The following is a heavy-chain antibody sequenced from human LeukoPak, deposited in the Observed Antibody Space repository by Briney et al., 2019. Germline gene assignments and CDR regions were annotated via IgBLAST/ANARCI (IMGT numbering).Heavy chain of an antibody. V-gene: IGHV3-21*04. J-gene: IGHJ5*02. CDR2: IGSSSSYI. D-gene: IGHD3-10*01. CDR3: AKGPAMVRGTFDP. Sequence: GGSLRLSCAVSGFTFSSYSMNWVRQAPGKGLEWVSSIGSSSSYIYYADSVKGRFTISRDNAKNSLYLQMNSLRTEETAVYYCAKGPAMVRGTFDPWGPGTLVTVSS. CDR1: GFTFSSYS.